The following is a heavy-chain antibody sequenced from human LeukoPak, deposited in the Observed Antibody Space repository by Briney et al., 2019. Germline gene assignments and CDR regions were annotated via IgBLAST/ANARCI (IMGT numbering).Heavy chain of an antibody. CDR3: IRTLIVATSTYMDV. Sequence: TGGSLRLSCAASGFTFSSYWMHWVRQAPGKGLVWVSRVNSDGTGTTYADSVEGRFTISRDNAKNTVYLQMHSLRAEDTAIYYCIRTLIVATSTYMDVWGKGTTVTVSS. V-gene: IGHV3-74*01. CDR1: GFTFSSYW. J-gene: IGHJ6*03. CDR2: VNSDGTGT. D-gene: IGHD5-12*01.